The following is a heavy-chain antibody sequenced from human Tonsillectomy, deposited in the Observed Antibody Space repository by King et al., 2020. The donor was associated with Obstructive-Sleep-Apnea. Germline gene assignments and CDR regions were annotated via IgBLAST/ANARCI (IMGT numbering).Heavy chain of an antibody. CDR1: GYSFTSYW. CDR3: ARRGMVVVTHDAFDI. V-gene: IGHV5-51*01. J-gene: IGHJ3*02. Sequence: VQLVEAGAEVKKPGESLKISCKGSGYSFTSYWIGWVRQMPGKGLEWMGIIYPGDSDTRYSPPFQGQVTISADKSISTAYLQGSSLKASDTAMYYRARRGMVVVTHDAFDIWGQGTMVTVSS. D-gene: IGHD2-21*02. CDR2: IYPGDSDT.